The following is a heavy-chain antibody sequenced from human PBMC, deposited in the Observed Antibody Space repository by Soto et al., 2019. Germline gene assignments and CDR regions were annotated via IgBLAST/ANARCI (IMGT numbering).Heavy chain of an antibody. D-gene: IGHD3-9*01. CDR3: ARLLRYFDWLGWTGPFDP. V-gene: IGHV3-74*01. J-gene: IGHJ5*02. CDR1: GFTFSSYW. CDR2: INSDGSST. Sequence: GGSLRLSCAASGFTFSSYWMHWVRQAPGKGLVWVSRINSDGSSTSYADSVKGRFTISRDNAKNTLYLQMNSLRAEDTAVYYCARLLRYFDWLGWTGPFDPWGQGTLVTVSS.